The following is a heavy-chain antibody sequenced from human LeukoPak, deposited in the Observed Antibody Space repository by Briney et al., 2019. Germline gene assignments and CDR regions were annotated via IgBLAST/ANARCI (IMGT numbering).Heavy chain of an antibody. CDR2: ISGSGGST. V-gene: IGHV3-23*01. CDR1: GFTFSSYA. CDR3: AKIPGLMAAAPITRGGAFDS. Sequence: PGGSLRLSCAASGFTFSSYAMSWVRQAPGKGLEWVSAISGSGGSTYYADSVKGRFTISRDNSKNTLYLQMNSLRAEDTAVYYCAKIPGLMAAAPITRGGAFDSWGQGTMVTVSS. J-gene: IGHJ3*02. D-gene: IGHD6-25*01.